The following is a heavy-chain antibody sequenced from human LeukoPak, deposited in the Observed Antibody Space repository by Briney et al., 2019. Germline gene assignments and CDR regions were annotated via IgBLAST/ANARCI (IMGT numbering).Heavy chain of an antibody. CDR3: ASSTGYSYGYFDY. CDR1: GFTFSSYG. J-gene: IGHJ4*02. V-gene: IGHV3-30*02. Sequence: GGSLRLSCAASGFTFSSYGMHWVRQAPGKGLEWVAFIRYDGSNKYYADSVKGRFTISRDNAKNTLYLQMDSLRTEDTAFYYCASSTGYSYGYFDYWGQGTLVTVSS. CDR2: IRYDGSNK. D-gene: IGHD5-18*01.